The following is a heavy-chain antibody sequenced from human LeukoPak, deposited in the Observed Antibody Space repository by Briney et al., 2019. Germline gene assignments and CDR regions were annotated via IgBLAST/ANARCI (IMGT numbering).Heavy chain of an antibody. CDR3: ASGFTGTFTDY. J-gene: IGHJ4*02. CDR1: GFTFSSYS. Sequence: GGSLRLSCAASGFTFSSYSMNWVRQAPGKGLEWVSSISSSSSYIYYADSVKGRFTISRDNAKNSLYLQMNSLGAEDTAVYYCASGFTGTFTDYWGQGTLVTVSS. D-gene: IGHD1-1*01. V-gene: IGHV3-21*01. CDR2: ISSSSSYI.